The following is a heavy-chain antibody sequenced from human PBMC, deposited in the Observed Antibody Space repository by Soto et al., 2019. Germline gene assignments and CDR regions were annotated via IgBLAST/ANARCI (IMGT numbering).Heavy chain of an antibody. D-gene: IGHD3-9*01. CDR3: ARARPTYYDILTGPRRFDY. Sequence: EVQLVESGGGLVKPGGSLRLSCAASGFTFSSYSMNWVRQAPGKGLEWVSSISSSSSYIYYADSVKGRFTISRDNAKNSLYLQMNSLRAEDTAVYYCARARPTYYDILTGPRRFDYWGQGTLVTVSS. J-gene: IGHJ4*02. CDR1: GFTFSSYS. V-gene: IGHV3-21*01. CDR2: ISSSSSYI.